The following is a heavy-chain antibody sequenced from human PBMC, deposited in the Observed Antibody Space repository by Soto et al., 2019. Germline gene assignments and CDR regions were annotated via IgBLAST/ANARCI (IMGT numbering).Heavy chain of an antibody. CDR1: GGSFSGYY. V-gene: IGHV4-34*01. J-gene: IGHJ6*02. CDR2: INHSGST. CDR3: ARGRRFGVVIPHQYYGMDV. Sequence: SETLSLTCAVYGGSFSGYYWSWIRQPPGKGLEWIGEINHSGSTNYNPSLKSRVTISVDTSKNQFSLKLSSVTAADTAVYYCARGRRFGVVIPHQYYGMDVWGQGTTVTVS. D-gene: IGHD3-3*01.